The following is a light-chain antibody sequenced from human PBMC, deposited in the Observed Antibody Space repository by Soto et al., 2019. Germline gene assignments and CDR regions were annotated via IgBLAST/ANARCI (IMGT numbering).Light chain of an antibody. Sequence: QSALTQPASVSGSPGQSITISCTGTSSDVGSYNYVSWYQQHPDKAPKLMIYEVTNRPSGVSNRFSGSKSGNTASLTISGLQAEDEADYYCSSYTSSNTDVFGTGTKVTVL. CDR1: SSDVGSYNY. V-gene: IGLV2-14*01. CDR3: SSYTSSNTDV. J-gene: IGLJ1*01. CDR2: EVT.